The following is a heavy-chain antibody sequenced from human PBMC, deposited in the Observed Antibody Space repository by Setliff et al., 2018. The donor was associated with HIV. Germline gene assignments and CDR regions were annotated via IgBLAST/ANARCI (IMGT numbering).Heavy chain of an antibody. CDR3: ARRGNYLGDAFDI. Sequence: GGSLRLSCAASGFTFSSYSMNWVRQAPGKGLEWVSPISSSSSYIYYADSVKGRFTISRDNAKNSLYLQMNALRAEDTAIYFCARRGNYLGDAFDIWGQGTMVTVSS. J-gene: IGHJ3*02. CDR1: GFTFSSYS. D-gene: IGHD3-10*01. CDR2: ISSSSSYI. V-gene: IGHV3-21*04.